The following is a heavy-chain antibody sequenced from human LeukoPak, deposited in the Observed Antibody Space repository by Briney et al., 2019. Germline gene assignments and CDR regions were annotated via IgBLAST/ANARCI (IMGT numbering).Heavy chain of an antibody. CDR3: ARTGYSSGWYEIYYFDY. Sequence: ASVKVSCKASGYTFTSYGISWVRQAPGQGLEWMGWISAYNGNTNYAQKLQGRVTMTTDTSTSTAYMELRSLRSDDTAVYYCARTGYSSGWYEIYYFDYWGQGTLVTVSS. J-gene: IGHJ4*02. D-gene: IGHD6-19*01. CDR2: ISAYNGNT. CDR1: GYTFTSYG. V-gene: IGHV1-18*01.